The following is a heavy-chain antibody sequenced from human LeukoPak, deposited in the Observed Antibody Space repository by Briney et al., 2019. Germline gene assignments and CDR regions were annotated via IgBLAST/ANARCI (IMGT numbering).Heavy chain of an antibody. D-gene: IGHD3-3*01. J-gene: IGHJ6*03. Sequence: PGGSLRLSCAASGFSFSSYAMSWVRQAPGKGLEWVSGVSGGSFSILYADSVKGRFTISRDNAKNSLYLQMNSLRAEDTAVYYCARTSITIFGVVIHLGGYYMDVWGKGTTVTVSS. CDR3: ARTSITIFGVVIHLGGYYMDV. CDR1: GFSFSSYA. CDR2: VSGGSFSI. V-gene: IGHV3-23*01.